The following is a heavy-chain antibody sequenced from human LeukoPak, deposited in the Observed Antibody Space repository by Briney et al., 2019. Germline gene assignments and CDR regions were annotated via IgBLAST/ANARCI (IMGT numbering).Heavy chain of an antibody. D-gene: IGHD4-17*01. J-gene: IGHJ4*02. CDR1: GGSISSYY. V-gene: IGHV4-4*07. CDR3: ARETTVTYYFDY. CDR2: NYTSGST. Sequence: SETLSLTCTVSGGSISSYYWSWIRQPAGKGLEWIGRNYTSGSTNYNPSLKSRVTMSVDTSKNQFSLKLSSVTAADTAVFYCARETTVTYYFDYWGQGTLVTVSS.